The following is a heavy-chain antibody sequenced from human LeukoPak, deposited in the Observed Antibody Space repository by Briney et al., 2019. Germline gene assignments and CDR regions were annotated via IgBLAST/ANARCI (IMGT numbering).Heavy chain of an antibody. CDR1: GYTFTGYY. CDR2: INPNSGGT. D-gene: IGHD2-2*01. V-gene: IGHV1-2*02. J-gene: IGHJ5*02. CDR3: ARAPLIWCSSTSCYGNGVYNWFDP. Sequence: GASVKVSCKASGYTFTGYYMHWVRQAPGQGLEWMGWINPNSGGTNYAQKFQGRVTMTRDTSTSTVYMELSSLRSEDTAVYYCARAPLIWCSSTSCYGNGVYNWFDPWGQGTLVTVSS.